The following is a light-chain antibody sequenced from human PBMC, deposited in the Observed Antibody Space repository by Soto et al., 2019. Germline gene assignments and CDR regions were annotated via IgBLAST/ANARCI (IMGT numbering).Light chain of an antibody. V-gene: IGLV1-40*01. CDR1: SSNIGAGYD. J-gene: IGLJ2*01. CDR3: QSYDSSLSALV. CDR2: GNS. Sequence: QLVLTQPPSVSGAPGQRVTISCTGSSSNIGAGYDVHWYQQLPGTAPKLLIYGNSNRPSGVPDRFSGSKSGTSASLAITGLQAEDEADYYCQSYDSSLSALVFGGGTKL.